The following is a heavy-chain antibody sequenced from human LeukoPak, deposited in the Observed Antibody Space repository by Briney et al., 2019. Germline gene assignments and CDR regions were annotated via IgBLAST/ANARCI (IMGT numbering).Heavy chain of an antibody. V-gene: IGHV6-1*01. J-gene: IGHJ5*02. CDR3: ARRLTQYDCFDP. CDR2: TNYRSTWYN. CDR1: GDSVSSNSVT. Sequence: SQTLSLTCAISGDSVSSNSVTWNWIRQSPSRGLEWLGRTNYRSTWYNDYAVSVRGRITVNPDTSKNQFSLHLNAVTPEDTAVYYCARRLTQYDCFDPWGQGILVTVSS. D-gene: IGHD2-2*01.